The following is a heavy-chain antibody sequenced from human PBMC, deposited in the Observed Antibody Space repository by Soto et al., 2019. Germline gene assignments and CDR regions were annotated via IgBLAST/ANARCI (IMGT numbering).Heavy chain of an antibody. J-gene: IGHJ4*02. D-gene: IGHD2-15*01. CDR2: TNPNSGGT. CDR1: GYTFTGYY. Sequence: GASVKVSCKASGYTFTGYYMHWVRQAPGQGLEWMGWTNPNSGGTNYAQKFQGRVTMTRDTSISTAYMELSRLRSDDTAVYYCARVNVVVVAATREYYFDYWGQGTLVTVSS. V-gene: IGHV1-2*02. CDR3: ARVNVVVVAATREYYFDY.